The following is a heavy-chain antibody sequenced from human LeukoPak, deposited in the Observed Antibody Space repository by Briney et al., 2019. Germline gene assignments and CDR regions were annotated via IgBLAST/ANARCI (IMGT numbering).Heavy chain of an antibody. J-gene: IGHJ4*02. CDR3: ARVIYDILTGYYGGLDY. CDR1: GFIFNNYA. CDR2: LSSGGGRT. D-gene: IGHD3-9*01. V-gene: IGHV3-23*01. Sequence: GGSLRLSCAASGFIFNNYAMNWVRQAPGKGLEWVSALSSGGGRTYYADSVKGRFTISRDNSKNTLYLQMNSLRAEDAAIYYCARVIYDILTGYYGGLDYWGQGALVTVSS.